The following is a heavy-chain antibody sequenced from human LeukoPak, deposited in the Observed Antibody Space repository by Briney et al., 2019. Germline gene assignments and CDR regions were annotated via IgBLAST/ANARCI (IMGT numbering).Heavy chain of an antibody. CDR1: GITFSSYS. V-gene: IGHV3-48*01. CDR3: AKSQLAYCSGGSCFDAFDI. CDR2: ISSSSSTM. J-gene: IGHJ3*02. D-gene: IGHD2-15*01. Sequence: GGSLRLSCAASGITFSSYSMNWVRQAPGKGLEWVSYISSSSSTMYYAYSVKGRFSISRDNAKNSLYLQMNSLRAEDTAVYYCAKSQLAYCSGGSCFDAFDIWGQGTMVTVSS.